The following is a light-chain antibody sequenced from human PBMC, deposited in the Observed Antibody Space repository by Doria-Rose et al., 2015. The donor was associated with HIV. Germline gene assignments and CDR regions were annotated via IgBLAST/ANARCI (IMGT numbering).Light chain of an antibody. CDR3: MQALQAPYT. CDR1: QSLLHTIGYNY. Sequence: MTQSPLSLPVTPGQPASISCRSSQSLLHTIGYNYLDWYPQKPGQSPQLLIYLGSNRASGVPDRFSGSGSGTDFTLKISRVEAEDVGVYYCMQALQAPYTFGQGTKLEIK. CDR2: LGS. J-gene: IGKJ2*01. V-gene: IGKV2-28*01.